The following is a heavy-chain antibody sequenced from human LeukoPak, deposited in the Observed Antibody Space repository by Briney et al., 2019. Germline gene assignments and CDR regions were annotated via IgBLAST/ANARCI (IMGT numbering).Heavy chain of an antibody. CDR1: GGSISSYY. V-gene: IGHV4-59*01. Sequence: KSSETLSLTCTVSGGSISSYYWSWIRQPPGKGLEWIGYIYYSGSTNYNPSLKSRVTISVDTSKNQLSLKLSSVTAADTAVYYCARELVVPAATFDPWGQGTLVTVSS. J-gene: IGHJ5*02. CDR3: ARELVVPAATFDP. CDR2: IYYSGST. D-gene: IGHD2-2*01.